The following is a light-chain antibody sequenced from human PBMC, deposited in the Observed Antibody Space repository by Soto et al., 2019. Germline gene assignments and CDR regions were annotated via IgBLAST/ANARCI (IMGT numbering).Light chain of an antibody. CDR2: KAS. Sequence: DIQMTQSPSSLSTSVGDRVTITCRASQSISTYLNWYQQEPGKAPKLLMYKASTLKSGVPSRFSGSGSGTEFTLTITSLQPHDFATYYCHQYNIYPYTFGQGTKLDVK. V-gene: IGKV1-5*03. J-gene: IGKJ2*01. CDR1: QSISTY. CDR3: HQYNIYPYT.